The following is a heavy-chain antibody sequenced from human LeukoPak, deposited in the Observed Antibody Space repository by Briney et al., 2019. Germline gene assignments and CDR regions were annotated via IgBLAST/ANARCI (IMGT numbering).Heavy chain of an antibody. V-gene: IGHV3-48*03. Sequence: PSGGSPRLSCAASGFTFSSYEMTWVRQAPGKRLEWVSNISSSDTTIHYADSVKGRFTISRDNAKNTLYLQMNSLRAEDTAVYYCARDRATAMFDYWAQGTLVTVSS. J-gene: IGHJ4*02. CDR2: ISSSDTTI. D-gene: IGHD5-18*01. CDR3: ARDRATAMFDY. CDR1: GFTFSSYE.